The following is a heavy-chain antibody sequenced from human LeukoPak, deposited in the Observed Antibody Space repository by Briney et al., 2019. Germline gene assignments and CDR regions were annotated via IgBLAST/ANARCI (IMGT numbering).Heavy chain of an antibody. V-gene: IGHV3-74*01. CDR2: INTDGGTT. J-gene: IGHJ6*02. CDR1: GLTFSSRW. CDR3: ARDIFRTMDV. D-gene: IGHD3-3*01. Sequence: GGSLRLSCVASGLTFSSRWMHWVRQAPGKGLVWVSIINTDGGTTRYADFVEGRFTISRDNARDTLYLEMNSLRVEDTAVYFCARDIFRTMDVWGQGTTVTV.